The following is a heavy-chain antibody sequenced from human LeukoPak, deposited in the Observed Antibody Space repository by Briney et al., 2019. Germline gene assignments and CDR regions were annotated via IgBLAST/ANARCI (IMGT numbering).Heavy chain of an antibody. CDR2: IDPSDSYT. D-gene: IGHD6-19*01. J-gene: IGHJ4*02. CDR1: GYSFTNNW. CDR3: ARGRGWADY. V-gene: IGHV5-10-1*01. Sequence: PGGSLKITCKGSGYSFTNNWITWVRQMPGKGLEWMGRIDPSDSYTDYSPSFQGHVTISADKSISTAYLQWSSLKASDTAMYYCARGRGWADYWGQGTLVTVSS.